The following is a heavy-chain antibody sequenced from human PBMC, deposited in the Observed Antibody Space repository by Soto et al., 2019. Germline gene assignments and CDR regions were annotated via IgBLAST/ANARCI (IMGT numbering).Heavy chain of an antibody. CDR1: GYTFTSYG. CDR3: AIYRYCSGGSCFYVDY. J-gene: IGHJ4*02. CDR2: ISAYNGNT. V-gene: IGHV1-18*01. Sequence: GASVKVSCKASGYTFTSYGISWVRQAPGQGLEWMGWISAYNGNTNYAQKLQGRVTMTTDTSTSTAYMELRSLRSDDTAVYYCAIYRYCSGGSCFYVDYWGQGTLVTVSS. D-gene: IGHD2-15*01.